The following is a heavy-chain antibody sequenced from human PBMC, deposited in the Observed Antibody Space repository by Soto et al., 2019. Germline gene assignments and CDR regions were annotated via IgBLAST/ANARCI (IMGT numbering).Heavy chain of an antibody. J-gene: IGHJ4*02. CDR1: GFTFSRYW. CDR3: AAIERWADSNS. V-gene: IGHV3-7*01. D-gene: IGHD2-21*01. CDR2: IKEDGSEI. Sequence: EVHLVGSGGGLVQPGGSLRLSCVASGFTFSRYWMNWVRQAPGKGLEWVANIKEDGSEINYVDSLKGGFTISRDNAKESVYLHMTSLRAEDTGVYICAAIERWADSNSWGQGIPVAVSS.